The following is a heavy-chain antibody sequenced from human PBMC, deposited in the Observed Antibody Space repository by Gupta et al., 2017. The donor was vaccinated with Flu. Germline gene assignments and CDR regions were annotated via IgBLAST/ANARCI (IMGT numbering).Heavy chain of an antibody. CDR1: FSSYS. CDR3: ARRKPNDYYFDF. J-gene: IGHJ4*02. V-gene: IGHV3-48*01. Sequence: FSSYSMNWVRQGPGKGLEWVSYISSTSNTIYYADSVKGRFTISRDNAKDSLYLQMNSLRAEDTAVYYCARRKPNDYYFDFWGQGTLVTVSS. D-gene: IGHD5-12*01. CDR2: ISSTSNTI.